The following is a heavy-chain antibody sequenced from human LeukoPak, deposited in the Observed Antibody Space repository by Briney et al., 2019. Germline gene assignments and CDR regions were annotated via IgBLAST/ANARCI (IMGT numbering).Heavy chain of an antibody. Sequence: GGSLRLSCAASGSTFSSYSMNWVRQAPGKGLEWVSSISSSSSYIYYADSVKGRFTISRDNAKNSLYLQMNSLRAEDTAVYYCARELTMVRDAENFQHWGQGTLVTVSS. V-gene: IGHV3-21*01. CDR3: ARELTMVRDAENFQH. CDR2: ISSSSSYI. CDR1: GSTFSSYS. J-gene: IGHJ1*01. D-gene: IGHD5-18*01.